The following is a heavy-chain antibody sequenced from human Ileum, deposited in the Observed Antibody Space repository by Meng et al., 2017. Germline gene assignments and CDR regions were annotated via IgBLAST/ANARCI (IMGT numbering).Heavy chain of an antibody. CDR2: ITGSGGST. V-gene: IGHV3-23*04. D-gene: IGHD3-9*01. CDR3: ARGGRLVDF. CDR1: GFTFSSYA. Sequence: EVGLVESGGGLVQPGGSLRLSCVASGFTFSSYAMSWVRQAPGKGLEWVSVITGSGGSTYYPDSVKGRFTISRDNSKNTVDLQMNSLRVEDTAIYYCARGGRLVDFWGQGTMVTVSS. J-gene: IGHJ3*01.